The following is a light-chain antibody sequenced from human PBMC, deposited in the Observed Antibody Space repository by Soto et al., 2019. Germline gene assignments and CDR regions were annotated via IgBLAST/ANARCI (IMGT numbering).Light chain of an antibody. Sequence: EIVMTQSPATLSVSPGGRATLSCRASQSVTSNLAWYQQKPGRAPRLLIYGASTRATGIPARFSGSGSGTEFTLTISNLQSEDFALYYCQHYFNWPYTFGQGTKVDSK. CDR3: QHYFNWPYT. CDR1: QSVTSN. CDR2: GAS. J-gene: IGKJ2*01. V-gene: IGKV3-15*01.